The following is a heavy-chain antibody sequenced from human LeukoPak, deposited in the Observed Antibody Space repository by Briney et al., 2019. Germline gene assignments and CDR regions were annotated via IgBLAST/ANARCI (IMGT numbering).Heavy chain of an antibody. CDR2: IYYSGST. V-gene: IGHV4-39*01. J-gene: IGHJ3*02. Sequence: GSLRLSCAASGFTFSSYEMNWVRQAPGKGLEWIGSIYYSGSTYYNPSLKSRVTISVDTSKNQFSLKLSSVTAADTAVYYCARHGLDIWGQGTMVTVSS. CDR1: GFTFSSYE. CDR3: ARHGLDI.